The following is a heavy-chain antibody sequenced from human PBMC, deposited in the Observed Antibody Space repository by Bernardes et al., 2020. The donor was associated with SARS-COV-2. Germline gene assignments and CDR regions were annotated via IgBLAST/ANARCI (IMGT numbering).Heavy chain of an antibody. V-gene: IGHV4-34*01. CDR2: INRGGST. J-gene: IGHJ4*02. Sequence: SETLSLTCAVYGGSFSASYWSWIRQPPGKGLEWIGEINRGGSTKYSPSLKSRVTISLDTSKNQFSLILTSVTAADTAVYYCARSPDGMRSDYWGQGTLVTVSS. CDR3: ARSPDGMRSDY. CDR1: GGSFSASY.